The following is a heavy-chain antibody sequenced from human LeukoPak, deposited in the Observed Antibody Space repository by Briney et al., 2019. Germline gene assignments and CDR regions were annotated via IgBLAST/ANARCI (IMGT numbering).Heavy chain of an antibody. CDR2: IYYSGST. J-gene: IGHJ5*02. CDR1: GGSFSGYY. CDR3: ARAFEYYDYVWGSYRHHFGPRPTQFDP. D-gene: IGHD3-16*02. V-gene: IGHV4-59*01. Sequence: SETLSLTCAVYGGSFSGYYWSWIRQPPGKGLEWIGYIYYSGSTNYNPSLKSRVTISVDTSKNQFSLKLSSVTAADTAVYYCARAFEYYDYVWGSYRHHFGPRPTQFDPWGQGTLVTVSS.